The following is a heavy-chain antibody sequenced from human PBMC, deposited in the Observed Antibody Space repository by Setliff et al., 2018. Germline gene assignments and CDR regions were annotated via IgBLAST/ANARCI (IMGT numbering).Heavy chain of an antibody. CDR2: FDHSGTT. J-gene: IGHJ4*02. Sequence: SETLSLTCTVYGASFSNYYWGWVRQPPEERPEWIAEFDHSGTTKYNPSLMGRVTISVDTSKNQFSLRLSSVTAADTAVYYCRFWSGYPKNDFWGQGTLVTVSS. CDR1: GASFSNYY. D-gene: IGHD3-3*01. V-gene: IGHV4-34*01. CDR3: RFWSGYPKNDF.